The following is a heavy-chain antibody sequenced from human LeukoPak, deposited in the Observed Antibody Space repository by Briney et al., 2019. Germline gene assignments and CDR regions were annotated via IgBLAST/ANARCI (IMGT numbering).Heavy chain of an antibody. V-gene: IGHV1-46*01. D-gene: IGHD1-26*01. CDR3: ARDLAIVGAKECAFDI. J-gene: IGHJ3*02. Sequence: ASVKVSCKASGYTFTSYYMHWVRQAPGQGLEWMGIINPSGGSTSYAQKFQGRVTMTRDTSTSTVYMELSSLRSEDTAVYYCARDLAIVGAKECAFDIWGQGTMVTVSS. CDR2: INPSGGST. CDR1: GYTFTSYY.